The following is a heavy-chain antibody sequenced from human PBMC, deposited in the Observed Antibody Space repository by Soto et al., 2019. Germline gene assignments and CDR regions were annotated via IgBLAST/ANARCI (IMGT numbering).Heavy chain of an antibody. V-gene: IGHV1-69*06. D-gene: IGHD3-22*01. Sequence: SVKVSCKASGGTFSSYAISWVRQAPGQGLEWMGGIIPIFGTANYAQKFQGRVTITADKSTSTAYMELSSLRSEDTAVYYCARGGFGLNDSSGYYIPGAFDIWGQGTMVT. CDR3: ARGGFGLNDSSGYYIPGAFDI. CDR1: GGTFSSYA. J-gene: IGHJ3*02. CDR2: IIPIFGTA.